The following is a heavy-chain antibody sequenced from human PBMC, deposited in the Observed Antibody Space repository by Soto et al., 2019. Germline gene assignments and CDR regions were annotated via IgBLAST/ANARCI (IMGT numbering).Heavy chain of an antibody. CDR1: GFTFSDYY. CDR3: ARDHSLGGYSYGKCDC. J-gene: IGHJ4*02. CDR2: ISSRSSYT. V-gene: IGHV3-11*06. Sequence: VGSLRLSCATSGFTFSDYYMSWIRQAPGKGLERVSHISSRSSYTNYADSVKGRFTISRDNAKNTLYLQMNRLRADDTAAYYCARDHSLGGYSYGKCDCWGQGTLVTVSS. D-gene: IGHD5-18*01.